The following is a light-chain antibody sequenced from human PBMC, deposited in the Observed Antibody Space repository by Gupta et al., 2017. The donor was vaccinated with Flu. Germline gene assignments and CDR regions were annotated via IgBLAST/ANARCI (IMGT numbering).Light chain of an antibody. CDR3: HQSSGLPYT. Sequence: DFQSVTRKEKVTITCRASQSIGSGLHWYQQKPGQSPKVLVNYASQSFSGVPSRFSGSGSGTDFTLTINSVEAEDAATYYCHQSSGLPYTFGQGTKLEIK. V-gene: IGKV6-21*01. CDR1: QSIGSG. J-gene: IGKJ2*01. CDR2: YAS.